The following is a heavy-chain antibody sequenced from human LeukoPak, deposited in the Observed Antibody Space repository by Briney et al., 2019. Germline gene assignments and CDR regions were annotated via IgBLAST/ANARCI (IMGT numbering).Heavy chain of an antibody. CDR3: AKCGNSGCHLIDY. J-gene: IGHJ4*02. D-gene: IGHD5-12*01. CDR2: ISGRTGAT. Sequence: GGSLRLSCAGSGFTFSSHGMNWVRQAPGKGLEWVSAISGRTGATYYADSEKGRFTISRDNSKSTLYLQMDSLRAEDTAVYYCAKCGNSGCHLIDYWGQGTLVTVSS. CDR1: GFTFSSHG. V-gene: IGHV3-23*01.